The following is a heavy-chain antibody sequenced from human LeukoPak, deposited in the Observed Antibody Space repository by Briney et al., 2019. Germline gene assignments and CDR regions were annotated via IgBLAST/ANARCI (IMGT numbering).Heavy chain of an antibody. CDR3: ARVPFADYDSSGNLPSPFDY. V-gene: IGHV1-46*01. CDR2: INPSGGST. J-gene: IGHJ4*02. CDR1: GYTFTGYY. D-gene: IGHD3-22*01. Sequence: ASVKVSCKASGYTFTGYYMHWVRQAPGQGLEWMGIINPSGGSTNYAQKFQGRVTMTRDMSTSTVYMELSSVRSEDTAVYYCARVPFADYDSSGNLPSPFDYWGQGTLVTVSS.